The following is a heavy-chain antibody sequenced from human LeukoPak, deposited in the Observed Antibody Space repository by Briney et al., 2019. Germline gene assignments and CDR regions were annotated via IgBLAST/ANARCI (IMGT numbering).Heavy chain of an antibody. CDR1: GYTFTSYG. CDR2: ISAYNDNI. Sequence: ASVKVSCKASGYTFTSYGISWVRQAPGQGLEWMGWISAYNDNINYAQKLQGRVTMTTDTSTSTAYMELRSLRSDDTAVYYCARDKEQQLARNWFDPWGQGTLVTVSS. CDR3: ARDKEQQLARNWFDP. V-gene: IGHV1-18*01. J-gene: IGHJ5*02. D-gene: IGHD6-13*01.